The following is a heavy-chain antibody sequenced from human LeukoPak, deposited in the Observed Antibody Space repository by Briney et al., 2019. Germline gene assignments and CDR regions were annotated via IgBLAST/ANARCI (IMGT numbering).Heavy chain of an antibody. Sequence: PSETLSLTCTVSGGSISSYYWSWIRQPPGKGLEWIGYIYYSGSTNYNPSLKSRVTISVDTSKNQFSLKLSSVTAADTAVYYCARGHDYYGSGRQSWFDPWGQGTLVIVSS. V-gene: IGHV4-59*01. J-gene: IGHJ5*02. CDR3: ARGHDYYGSGRQSWFDP. CDR2: IYYSGST. CDR1: GGSISSYY. D-gene: IGHD3-10*01.